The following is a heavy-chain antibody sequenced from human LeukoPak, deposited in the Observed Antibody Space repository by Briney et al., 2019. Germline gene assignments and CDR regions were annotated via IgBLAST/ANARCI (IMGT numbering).Heavy chain of an antibody. CDR3: ARLFSSDYLQRS. CDR2: IIPVFGTV. J-gene: IGHJ5*02. CDR1: GDTFSTYT. V-gene: IGHV1-69*06. Sequence: GSSVKVSCKVSGDTFSTYTISWVRQAPGQGLEWMGGIIPVFGTVNHAQKFQGRVTITADKSTNTAYMDLSSLRSGDTAVYYCARLFSSDYLQRSWGQGTLVTVSS. D-gene: IGHD4-17*01.